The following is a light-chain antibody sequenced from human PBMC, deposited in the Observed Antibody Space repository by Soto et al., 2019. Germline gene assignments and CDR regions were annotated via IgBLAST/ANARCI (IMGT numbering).Light chain of an antibody. CDR2: DAS. J-gene: IGKJ5*01. CDR3: QQRSNWPPIT. V-gene: IGKV3-11*01. CDR1: QSISRY. Sequence: EIVMTQSPGTLSVSPGERATLFCRASQSISRYLAWYQQKPGQAPRLLIYDASNRATGTPARFSGSGSGTDFTLTISSLEPADFAVYYCQQRSNWPPITFGQGTRLEIK.